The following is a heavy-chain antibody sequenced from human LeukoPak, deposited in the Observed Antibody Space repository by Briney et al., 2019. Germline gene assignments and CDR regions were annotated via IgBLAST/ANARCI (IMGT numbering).Heavy chain of an antibody. D-gene: IGHD6-6*01. CDR1: GFTFRRYW. CDR3: ARDSPGSSRFYHYYGLDV. CDR2: IKEDGSEK. V-gene: IGHV3-7*05. Sequence: GGSLRLSFVASGFTFRRYWMSWVRQAPGKGLEGGANIKEDGSEKYYVDSVKGRFTIYRDNAKNSLYLQMNRLRAEDTAVYYCARDSPGSSRFYHYYGLDVWGQGTTVTVSS. J-gene: IGHJ6*02.